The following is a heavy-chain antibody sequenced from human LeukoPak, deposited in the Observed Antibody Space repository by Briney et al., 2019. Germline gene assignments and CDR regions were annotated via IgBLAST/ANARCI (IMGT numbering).Heavy chain of an antibody. D-gene: IGHD6-19*01. CDR2: ISAYNGNT. V-gene: IGHV1-18*01. CDR3: ARVGAVAGPGGFDY. Sequence: ASVKVSCKASGYTFTSYGISWVRQAPGPGLEWMGWISAYNGNTNYAQKLQGRVTMTTDTSTSTAYMELRSLRSDDTAVYYCARVGAVAGPGGFDYWGQGTLVTVSS. CDR1: GYTFTSYG. J-gene: IGHJ4*02.